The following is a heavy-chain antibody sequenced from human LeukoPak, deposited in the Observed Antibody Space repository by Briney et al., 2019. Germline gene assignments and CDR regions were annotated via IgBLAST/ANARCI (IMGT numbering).Heavy chain of an antibody. D-gene: IGHD6-13*01. Sequence: GGSLRLSCAASGFTFSSYSLSCVRQAPGKGLEWVSGISGSGGSTYYADSVKGRFTISRDNPKDTLYLQMDSLRADDTAVYYCAKGGYRSTWYPHYSGQGTLVTVSS. J-gene: IGHJ4*02. CDR2: ISGSGGST. CDR1: GFTFSSYS. V-gene: IGHV3-23*01. CDR3: AKGGYRSTWYPHY.